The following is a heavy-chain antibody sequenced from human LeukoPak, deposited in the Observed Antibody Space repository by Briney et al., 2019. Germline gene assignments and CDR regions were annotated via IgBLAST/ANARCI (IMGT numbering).Heavy chain of an antibody. CDR2: IKQDGSEK. D-gene: IGHD6-19*01. V-gene: IGHV3-7*01. CDR1: GFTFSSYG. J-gene: IGHJ6*02. CDR3: ARDLTVQWLARYYYYGMDV. Sequence: GGSLRLSCAASGFTFSSYGMHWVRQAPGKGLEWVANIKQDGSEKYYVDSVKGRFTITRDNAKNSLYLQMNSLGAEDTAVYYCARDLTVQWLARYYYYGMDVWGQGTTVTVSS.